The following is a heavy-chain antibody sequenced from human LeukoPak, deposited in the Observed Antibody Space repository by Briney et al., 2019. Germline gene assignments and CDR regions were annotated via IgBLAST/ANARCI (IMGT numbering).Heavy chain of an antibody. Sequence: SETLSLTCTVSNGSISSYYWSWIRQPAGKGLEWIGRIYTSGSTNYNPSLKSRVTMSVDTSKNQFSLKLSSVTAADTAVYYCARDLGQYSSSWYNWFDPWGQGTLVTVSS. V-gene: IGHV4-4*07. CDR3: ARDLGQYSSSWYNWFDP. CDR2: IYTSGST. D-gene: IGHD6-13*01. J-gene: IGHJ5*02. CDR1: NGSISSYY.